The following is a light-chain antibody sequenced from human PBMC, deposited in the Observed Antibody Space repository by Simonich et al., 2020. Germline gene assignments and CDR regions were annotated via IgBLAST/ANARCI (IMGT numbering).Light chain of an antibody. J-gene: IGKJ1*01. Sequence: DIQMTQSPSTLSASVGDRVTITCRASQSISSWLAWYQQKPGKAPKLLIYKASSLESGVPSRCSGSGSWTKFTPPISSLQPDDYATYYCQQYNSYSPWTFGQGTKVEIK. CDR2: KAS. CDR1: QSISSW. CDR3: QQYNSYSPWT. V-gene: IGKV1-5*03.